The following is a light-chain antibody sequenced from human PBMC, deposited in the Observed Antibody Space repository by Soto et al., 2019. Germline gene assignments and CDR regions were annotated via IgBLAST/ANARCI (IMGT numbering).Light chain of an antibody. V-gene: IGKV3-20*01. CDR3: HQYYSSRT. J-gene: IGKJ1*01. CDR1: QSVGSRW. Sequence: EIVLTQSPGTVSLSPGERATLSCRASQSVGSRWLAWYQQKPGQAPRVLIYGGSNRATGIPARFSGSGSGTNFTLTISRLEPEDFAVYYCHQYYSSRTFGQGTKVEMK. CDR2: GGS.